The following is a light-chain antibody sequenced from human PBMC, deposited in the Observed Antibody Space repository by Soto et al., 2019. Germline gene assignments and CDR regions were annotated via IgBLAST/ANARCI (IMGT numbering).Light chain of an antibody. CDR3: CSFAGSSTGV. Sequence: QSVLTQPASVSGSPGQSITISCTGTSSNIGTYNLVSWYQRHPGKAPKLMIYEGSKRPSGVSNRFSGSKSGNAASLTISVLQAEDEADYYCCSFAGSSTGVFGGGTKLTVL. J-gene: IGLJ3*02. V-gene: IGLV2-23*01. CDR1: SSNIGTYNL. CDR2: EGS.